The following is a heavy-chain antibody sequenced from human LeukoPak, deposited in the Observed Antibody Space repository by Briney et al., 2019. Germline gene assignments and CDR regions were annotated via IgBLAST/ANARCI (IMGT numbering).Heavy chain of an antibody. J-gene: IGHJ3*02. CDR2: ISSSGSTI. Sequence: GGSLRLSCAASGFTLSDYYMSWIRQAPGKGLEWVSYISSSGSTIYYADSVKGRFTISRDNAKNSLYLQMNSLRAEDTAVYYCARRDRGSSDAFDIWGQGTMVTVSS. V-gene: IGHV3-11*04. CDR1: GFTLSDYY. D-gene: IGHD6-6*01. CDR3: ARRDRGSSDAFDI.